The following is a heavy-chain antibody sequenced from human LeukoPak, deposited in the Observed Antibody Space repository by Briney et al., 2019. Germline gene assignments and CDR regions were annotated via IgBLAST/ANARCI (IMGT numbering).Heavy chain of an antibody. D-gene: IGHD3-16*01. J-gene: IGHJ4*02. CDR1: GFAFSSFS. CDR2: ISSDNYI. V-gene: IGHV3-21*01. CDR3: VRLGAVLQSPWRWGPKSGSAKEYYFDK. Sequence: GWSLRLSCAASGFAFSSFSMAWVRQAPGKGLEWVSSISSDNYISYADSLEGRFTISRDNAEKSLSLQVHSLRAEDTAMYYCVRLGAVLQSPWRWGPKSGSAKEYYFDKWGQGALVTVST.